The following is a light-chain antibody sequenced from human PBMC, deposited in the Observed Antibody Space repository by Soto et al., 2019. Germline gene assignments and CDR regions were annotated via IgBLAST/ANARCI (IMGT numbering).Light chain of an antibody. J-gene: IGLJ2*01. CDR3: GAWDSSLSAVV. V-gene: IGLV1-51*01. CDR2: DNN. Sequence: QSVLTQPPSVSAAPGQKVTISCSGGSSNIGNNYVSWYQQLPGTAPKLLTYDNNKRPSGIPDRFSDSRSGTSATLDITGLQTGDEADYYCGAWDSSLSAVVFGGGTKLTVL. CDR1: SSNIGNNY.